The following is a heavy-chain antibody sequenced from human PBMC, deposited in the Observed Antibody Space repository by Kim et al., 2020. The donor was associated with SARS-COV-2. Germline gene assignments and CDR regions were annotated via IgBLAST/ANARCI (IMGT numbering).Heavy chain of an antibody. V-gene: IGHV4-59*01. Sequence: SETLSLTCTVSGGSISSYYWSWIRQPPGKGLEWIGYIYYSGSTNYNPSLKSRVTISVDTSKNQFSLKLSSVTAADTAVYYCARGDRVATIFHYYYYMDVWGKGTTFTVSS. D-gene: IGHD5-12*01. CDR1: GGSISSYY. CDR2: IYYSGST. J-gene: IGHJ6*03. CDR3: ARGDRVATIFHYYYYMDV.